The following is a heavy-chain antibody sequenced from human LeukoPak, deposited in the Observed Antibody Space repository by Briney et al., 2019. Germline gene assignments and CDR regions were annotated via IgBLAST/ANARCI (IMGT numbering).Heavy chain of an antibody. CDR3: ASRDYFDY. V-gene: IGHV3-33*01. Sequence: GGSLRLSCAASGFIFSGYGMNWVRQAPGKGLEWVAVIWYDGSNKYYAESAKGRLTISRDNPKNTLYLQMNSLRAEDTAVYYCASRDYFDYWGQGTLVTVSS. J-gene: IGHJ4*02. CDR2: IWYDGSNK. CDR1: GFIFSGYG.